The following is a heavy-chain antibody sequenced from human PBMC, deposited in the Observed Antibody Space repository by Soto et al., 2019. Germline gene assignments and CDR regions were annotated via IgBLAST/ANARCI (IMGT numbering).Heavy chain of an antibody. CDR2: INPSGGST. CDR3: AKSADLRRDGYNHLEY. Sequence: ASVKVSCKASGYTFTSYYMHWVRQAPGQGLEWMGIINPSGGSTSYAQKFQGRVTMTRDTSTSTVYMELSSLRSEDTAVYYCAKSADLRRDGYNHLEYWGQGTLVTVSS. D-gene: IGHD5-12*01. J-gene: IGHJ4*02. CDR1: GYTFTSYY. V-gene: IGHV1-46*01.